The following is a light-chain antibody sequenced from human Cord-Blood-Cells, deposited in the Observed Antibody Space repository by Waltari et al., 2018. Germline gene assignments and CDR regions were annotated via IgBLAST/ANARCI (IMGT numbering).Light chain of an antibody. CDR2: AAS. V-gene: IGKV1-39*01. CDR3: QQSYSTPGVT. CDR1: QRISSY. Sequence: DIQMTQSPSSLSASVGDRVTITCRASQRISSYLNWYQQKPGKAPKLLIYAASSLQSGVPSRFSGSGSGTDFTLTISSLQPEDFATYYCQQSYSTPGVTFGPGTKVDIK. J-gene: IGKJ3*01.